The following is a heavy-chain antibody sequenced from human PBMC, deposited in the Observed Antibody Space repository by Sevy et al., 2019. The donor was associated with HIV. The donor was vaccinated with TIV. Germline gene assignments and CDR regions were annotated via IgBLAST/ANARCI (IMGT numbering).Heavy chain of an antibody. D-gene: IGHD3-10*01. J-gene: IGHJ6*02. CDR3: ARPTSMASYTLDV. CDR1: GGSISSSSYY. CDR2: IYYTGTT. Sequence: SETLSLTCTVSGGSISSSSYYWAWIRQSPGKGLEWIGSIYYTGTTHSNPSLKSRVTISKDISKNQFFLRLRSVTAADTAMYFCARPTSMASYTLDVWGQGTTVTVSS. V-gene: IGHV4-39*01.